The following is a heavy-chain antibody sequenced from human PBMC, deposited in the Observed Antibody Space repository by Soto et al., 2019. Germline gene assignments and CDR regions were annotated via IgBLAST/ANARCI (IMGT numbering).Heavy chain of an antibody. J-gene: IGHJ4*02. D-gene: IGHD5-18*01. Sequence: GGSLRLSCAASGFTFDDYAMHWVRQAPGKGLEWVSGISWNSGSIGYADSVKGRFTISRDNAKNSLYLQMNSLRAEDTALYYCAKEACLYSSGSRAYDFVYWGQGTLVTVPS. CDR3: AKEACLYSSGSRAYDFVY. CDR1: GFTFDDYA. CDR2: ISWNSGSI. V-gene: IGHV3-9*01.